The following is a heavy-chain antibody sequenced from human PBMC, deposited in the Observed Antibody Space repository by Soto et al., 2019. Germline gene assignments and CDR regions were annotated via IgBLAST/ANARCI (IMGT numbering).Heavy chain of an antibody. CDR3: AKDRSPGEYYYDKRALDY. CDR2: ISYDGSNK. J-gene: IGHJ4*02. V-gene: IGHV3-30*18. Sequence: GGSLRLSCAASGFTFSSYGMHWVRQAPGKGLEWVAVISYDGSNKYYADSVKGRFTISRDNSKNTLYLQMNSLRAEDTAVYYCAKDRSPGEYYYDKRALDYWGQGTLVTV. D-gene: IGHD3-22*01. CDR1: GFTFSSYG.